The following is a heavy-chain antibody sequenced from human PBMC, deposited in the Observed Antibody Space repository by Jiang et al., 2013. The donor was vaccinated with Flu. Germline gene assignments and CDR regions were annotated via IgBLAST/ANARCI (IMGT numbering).Heavy chain of an antibody. J-gene: IGHJ5*02. D-gene: IGHD4-17*01. CDR2: IYYSGST. V-gene: IGHV4-59*01. CDR3: ARVGTTVTTSFRFDP. Sequence: GPGLVKPSETLSLTCTVSGGSISSYYWSWIRQPPGKGLEWIGYIYYSGSTNYNPSLKSRVTISVDTSKNQFSLKLSSVTAADTAVYYCARVGTTVTTSFRFDPWGQGTLVTVSS. CDR1: GGSISSYY.